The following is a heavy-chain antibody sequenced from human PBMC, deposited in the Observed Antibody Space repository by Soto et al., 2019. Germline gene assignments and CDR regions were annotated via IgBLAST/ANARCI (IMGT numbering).Heavy chain of an antibody. D-gene: IGHD6-13*01. CDR3: AKDQYSSSFTWFDP. CDR2: ISGSGGST. Sequence: GGSLRLSCAASGFTFSSYAMSWVRQAPGKGLEWVSAISGSGGSTYYADSVKGRLTISRDNSKNTLYLQMNSLRAEDTAVYYCAKDQYSSSFTWFDPWGQGTLVTVSS. CDR1: GFTFSSYA. J-gene: IGHJ5*02. V-gene: IGHV3-23*01.